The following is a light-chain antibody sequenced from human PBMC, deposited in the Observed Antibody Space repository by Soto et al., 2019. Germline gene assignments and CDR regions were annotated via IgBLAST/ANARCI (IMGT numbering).Light chain of an antibody. CDR3: MQALQTPWT. J-gene: IGKJ1*01. CDR2: LGS. V-gene: IGKV2-28*01. CDR1: QSLLHSDGYIY. Sequence: IVMTQSPLSLPVTPGEPASISCRSSQSLLHSDGYIYLDWYLQMPGQSPQLLICLGSNRASGVPDRFSGSGSGTHFTLTISRVEAEDFGVYYCMQALQTPWTFGQGTRVEVK.